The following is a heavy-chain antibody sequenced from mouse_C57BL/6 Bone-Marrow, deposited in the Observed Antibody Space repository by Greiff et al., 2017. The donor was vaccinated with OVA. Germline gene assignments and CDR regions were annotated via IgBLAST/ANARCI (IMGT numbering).Heavy chain of an antibody. V-gene: IGHV14-1*01. CDR3: TNVCYSNYEEYAMDY. D-gene: IGHD2-5*01. CDR1: GFNIKDYY. CDR2: IDPEDGDT. Sequence: VQLQQSGAELVRPGASVKLSCTASGFNIKDYYMHWVKQRPEQGLEWIGRIDPEDGDTEYAPKFQGKATMTADTSANTAYLQLSSLTSEDTAVYYCTNVCYSNYEEYAMDYWGQGTSVTVSS. J-gene: IGHJ4*01.